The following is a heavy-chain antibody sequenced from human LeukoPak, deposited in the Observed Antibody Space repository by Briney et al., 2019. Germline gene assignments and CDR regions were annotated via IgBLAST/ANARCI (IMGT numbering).Heavy chain of an antibody. V-gene: IGHV4-59*01. CDR3: AGSQLRYFDWLFPTDY. Sequence: SETLSLTCTVSGGSISSYYWSWIRQPPGKGLEWIGYIYYSGSTNYNPSLKSRVTISVDTSKNQFSLKLSSVTAADTAVYYCAGSQLRYFDWLFPTDYWGQGTLVTVSS. D-gene: IGHD3-9*01. CDR1: GGSISSYY. J-gene: IGHJ4*02. CDR2: IYYSGST.